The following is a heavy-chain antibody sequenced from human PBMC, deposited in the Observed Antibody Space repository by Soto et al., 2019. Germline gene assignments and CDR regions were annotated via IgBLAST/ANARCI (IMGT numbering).Heavy chain of an antibody. Sequence: SGGSLRLSCAASGFTFSSYGMHWVRQAPGKGLEWVAVIWYDGSNKYYADSVKGRFTISRDNSKNTLYLQMNSLRAEDTAVYYCARAGNSSSWFGYYYYYYGMDVWGQGTTVTVSS. CDR2: IWYDGSNK. CDR1: GFTFSSYG. J-gene: IGHJ6*02. D-gene: IGHD6-13*01. CDR3: ARAGNSSSWFGYYYYYYGMDV. V-gene: IGHV3-33*01.